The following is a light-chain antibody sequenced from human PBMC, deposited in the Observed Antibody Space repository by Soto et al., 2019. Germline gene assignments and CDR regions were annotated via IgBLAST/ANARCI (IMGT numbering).Light chain of an antibody. V-gene: IGKV1-27*01. CDR3: QKYNTAPLT. CDR2: GIS. CDR1: QSFSTY. Sequence: DFQLTQSPSSLSASVGARVTITCRASQSFSTYLAWYQQKPGKVPKLLISGISTLQSGVPARFSGSGYGTEFTLTISSLQPEDVATYYCQKYNTAPLTFGGGTKVDIK. J-gene: IGKJ4*01.